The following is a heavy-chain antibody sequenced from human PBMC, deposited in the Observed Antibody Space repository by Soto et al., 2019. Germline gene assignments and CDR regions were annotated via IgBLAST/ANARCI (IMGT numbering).Heavy chain of an antibody. Sequence: QVQLVESGGGVVQPGRSLRLSCAASGFTFSSYGMHWVRQAPGKGLEWVAVIWYDGSNKYYADSVKGRFTISRDNSKNTLYLQMNSLRAEDTAVYYCARDVEQQLVYYYFDYWGQGTLVTVSS. V-gene: IGHV3-33*01. CDR3: ARDVEQQLVYYYFDY. J-gene: IGHJ4*02. CDR1: GFTFSSYG. CDR2: IWYDGSNK. D-gene: IGHD6-13*01.